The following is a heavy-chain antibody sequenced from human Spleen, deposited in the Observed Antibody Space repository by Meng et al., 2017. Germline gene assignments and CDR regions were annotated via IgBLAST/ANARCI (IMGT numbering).Heavy chain of an antibody. V-gene: IGHV4-34*01. CDR2: INHSGST. CDR3: ARGPTTMAHDFDY. CDR1: GGSVSDTC. D-gene: IGHD4-11*01. Sequence: HQRGPGLFQPAGTLILTSVVSGGSVSDTCWSWIRQPPGKWLEWIGEINHSGSTNYNPSLESRATISVATSQNNLSLKLSSVTAADSAVYYCARGPTTMAHDFDYWGQGTLVTVSS. J-gene: IGHJ4*02.